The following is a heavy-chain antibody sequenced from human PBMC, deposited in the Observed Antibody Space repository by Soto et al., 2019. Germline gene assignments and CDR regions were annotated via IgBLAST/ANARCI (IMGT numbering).Heavy chain of an antibody. D-gene: IGHD4-17*01. CDR3: ARVDTVTAYHSDY. J-gene: IGHJ4*02. CDR2: SRNKANSYST. CDR1: GFAFSDPY. Sequence: PGGSLRLSWAASGFAFSDPYMGWVRQAPGKGLEWVGRSRNKANSYSTEYAASVKGRFTISRDASQNSLFLEMNSLKTEDTAVYYCARVDTVTAYHSDYWGQGTLVTVSS. V-gene: IGHV3-72*01.